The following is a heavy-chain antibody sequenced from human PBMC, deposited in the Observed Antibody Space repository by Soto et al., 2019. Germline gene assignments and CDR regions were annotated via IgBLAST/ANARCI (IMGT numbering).Heavy chain of an antibody. Sequence: PSETLSLTCTVSGGSISSYYWSWIRQPPGKGLEWIGYIYYSGSTNYNPSLKSRVTISVDTSKNQFSLKLSSVTAADTAVYYCARVSAAPPGGAFDIWGQGTMVTVSS. CDR2: IYYSGST. J-gene: IGHJ3*02. CDR3: ARVSAAPPGGAFDI. V-gene: IGHV4-59*01. D-gene: IGHD3-10*01. CDR1: GGSISSYY.